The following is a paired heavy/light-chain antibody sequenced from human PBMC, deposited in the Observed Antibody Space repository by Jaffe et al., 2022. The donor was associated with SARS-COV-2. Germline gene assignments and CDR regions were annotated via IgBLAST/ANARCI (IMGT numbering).Light chain of an antibody. CDR2: DVS. J-gene: IGLJ3*02. CDR3: SSYTSSNTVV. V-gene: IGLV2-14*01. CDR1: RSDVGAFNY. Sequence: QSALTQPASVSGSPGQSIAISCSGTRSDVGAFNYVSWYQQHPGKAPKLMIYDVSNRPSGVSNRFSGSKSGNTASLTISGLQAEDEADYYCSSYTSSNTVVFGGGTKLTVL.
Heavy chain of an antibody. D-gene: IGHD3-22*01. V-gene: IGHV3-11*06. CDR3: ARGGKYYYDSSGYYHFDY. CDR1: GFTFSDYY. CDR2: ISTSSSFT. J-gene: IGHJ4*02. Sequence: QVQLVESGGDLVKPGGSLRLSCAASGFTFSDYYMTWIRQAPGKGLEWVSYISTSSSFTNHADSVKGRFTISRDNAKNSLYLQMNSLRVEDTAVYYCARGGKYYYDSSGYYHFDYWGQGTLVTVSS.